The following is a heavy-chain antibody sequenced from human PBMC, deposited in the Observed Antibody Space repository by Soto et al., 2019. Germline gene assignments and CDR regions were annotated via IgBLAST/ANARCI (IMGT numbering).Heavy chain of an antibody. CDR2: INPNSGGT. D-gene: IGHD3-9*01. CDR1: GYTFTGYY. Sequence: ASVKVSCKASGYTFTGYYMHWVRQAPGQGLEWMGWINPNSGGTNYAQKFQGRVTMTRDTSISTAYMELSRLRSDDTAVYYCARDRSYDILTGYYPYWGQGTLVTVSS. J-gene: IGHJ4*02. V-gene: IGHV1-2*02. CDR3: ARDRSYDILTGYYPY.